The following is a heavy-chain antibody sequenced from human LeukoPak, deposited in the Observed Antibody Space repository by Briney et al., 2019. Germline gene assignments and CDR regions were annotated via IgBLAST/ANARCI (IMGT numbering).Heavy chain of an antibody. CDR1: GFTFSSYW. Sequence: GGSLRLSCVASGFTFSSYWMSWVRQAPGKGLEWVANIKQDGSEKYYVDSVKGRFTISRDNAKKSLYLQMNSLRAEDTAVYYCARNPQLRAFDVWGQGTMVTVSS. CDR2: IKQDGSEK. D-gene: IGHD1-14*01. CDR3: ARNPQLRAFDV. V-gene: IGHV3-7*01. J-gene: IGHJ3*01.